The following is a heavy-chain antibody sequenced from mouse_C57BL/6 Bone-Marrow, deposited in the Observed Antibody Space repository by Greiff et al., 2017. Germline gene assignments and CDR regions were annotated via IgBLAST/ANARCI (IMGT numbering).Heavy chain of an antibody. Sequence: VQLQESGPGLVQPSQSLSITCTVSGFSLTSYGVHWVRQSPGKGLEWLGVIWSGGSTDYNAAFISRLSISKDNSKSQVFFKMNSLQADDTAIYYCARQGRYSNYFDYWGQGTTLTVSS. CDR3: ARQGRYSNYFDY. CDR2: IWSGGST. CDR1: GFSLTSYG. V-gene: IGHV2-2*01. J-gene: IGHJ2*01. D-gene: IGHD2-5*01.